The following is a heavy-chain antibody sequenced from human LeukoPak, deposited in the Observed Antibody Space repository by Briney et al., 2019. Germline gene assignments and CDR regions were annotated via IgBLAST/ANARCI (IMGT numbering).Heavy chain of an antibody. CDR2: IYYSGST. D-gene: IGHD3-3*01. Sequence: SETLSLTCTVSGGSISSYYWSWVRQPPGKGLEWLGYIYYSGSTNSNPSLKSRVTISVDTSKNQFSLKLSSVTAADTAVYYCARARRFYYDFWSGPDTKNWFDPWGQGTLVTVSS. J-gene: IGHJ5*02. V-gene: IGHV4-59*01. CDR1: GGSISSYY. CDR3: ARARRFYYDFWSGPDTKNWFDP.